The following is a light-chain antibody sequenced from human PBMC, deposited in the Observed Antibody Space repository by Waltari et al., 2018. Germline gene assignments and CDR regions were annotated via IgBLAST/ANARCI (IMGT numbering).Light chain of an antibody. CDR2: DVS. CDR3: SSYTSVNTVV. Sequence: QSALTQPASVSGSPGQSITISCTGSSSDVGAYNYVSWYQHHPGKAPQLIISDVSDRRSGVSDRFSGSKSGNTASLSISGLRADDEANYYCSSYTSVNTVVFGGGTKVTVL. V-gene: IGLV2-14*03. CDR1: SSDVGAYNY. J-gene: IGLJ2*01.